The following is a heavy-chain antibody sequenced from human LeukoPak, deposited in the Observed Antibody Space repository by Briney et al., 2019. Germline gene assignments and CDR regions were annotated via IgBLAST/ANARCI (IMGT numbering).Heavy chain of an antibody. V-gene: IGHV3-21*01. CDR3: ARDGVPAYYYAMDV. Sequence: PGGSLRLSCAASGFTVSDNYMNWVRQAPGKGLEWVSPISSSGDYIYYADSLKGRFTISRDNAKNSLFLQMNSLRAEDTAVYYCARDGVPAYYYAMDVWGQGTTVTVSS. CDR2: ISSSGDYI. CDR1: GFTVSDNY. J-gene: IGHJ6*02. D-gene: IGHD3-16*01.